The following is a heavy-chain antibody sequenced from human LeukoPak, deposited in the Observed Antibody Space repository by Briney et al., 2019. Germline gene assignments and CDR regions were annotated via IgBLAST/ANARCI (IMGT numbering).Heavy chain of an antibody. CDR1: GVSISSYY. CDR2: IHTSGST. D-gene: IGHD3/OR15-3a*01. J-gene: IGHJ4*02. Sequence: SETLSLTCNVSGVSISSYYWSWIRQPAGKGLEWIGRIHTSGSTNYNPSLKSRVTMSVDTSKNQFSLKLTSVTAADTAVYYCARQTGSGLFILPGGQGTLVTVSS. CDR3: ARQTGSGLFILP. V-gene: IGHV4-4*07.